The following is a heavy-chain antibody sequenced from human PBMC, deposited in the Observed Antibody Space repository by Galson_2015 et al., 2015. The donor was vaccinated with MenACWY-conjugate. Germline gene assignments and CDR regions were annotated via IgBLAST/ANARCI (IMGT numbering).Heavy chain of an antibody. D-gene: IGHD3-3*01. CDR1: GGSISSRNW. V-gene: IGHV4-4*02. J-gene: IGHJ4*02. Sequence: ETLSLTCAVSGGSISSRNWWSWVRQPPGKGLEWIGEIYHSGSTNYNPSLKSRVSISGDKSKNQFSLKLSSVTAADTAVYYCARRGPGSDFWSGYYSFDYWGQGTLVTVSS. CDR3: ARRGPGSDFWSGYYSFDY. CDR2: IYHSGST.